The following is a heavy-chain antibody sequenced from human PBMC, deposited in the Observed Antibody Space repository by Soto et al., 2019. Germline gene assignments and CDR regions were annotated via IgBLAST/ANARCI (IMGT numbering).Heavy chain of an antibody. D-gene: IGHD2-2*01. J-gene: IGHJ4*02. Sequence: QLQLQESGSGLVKPSQTLSLTCAVSGGSISSGGYSWSWIRQPPGKGLEWIGYIYHSGSTYYNPSRKSRGTMTVDTSKNQFSLKLSSVTAADTAVYYCAGGRIGTRLDYWGQGTLVTVSS. CDR1: GGSISSGGYS. CDR3: AGGRIGTRLDY. CDR2: IYHSGST. V-gene: IGHV4-30-2*01.